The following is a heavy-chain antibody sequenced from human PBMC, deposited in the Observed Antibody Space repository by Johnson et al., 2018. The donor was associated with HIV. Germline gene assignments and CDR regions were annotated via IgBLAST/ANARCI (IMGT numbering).Heavy chain of an antibody. Sequence: VQLVESGGGPVQPGGSLRLSCAASGFAFSSYAMPWVRQAPGKRLEYVSAISSNGGNTYYATFAKGRFTISRDNSKNTLYLQMNSLRAEDTAVYYCARLRQEANCGADCHWAIWGQGTMVTVSS. V-gene: IGHV3-64*01. CDR1: GFAFSSYA. D-gene: IGHD2-21*02. CDR3: ARLRQEANCGADCHWAI. CDR2: ISSNGGNT. J-gene: IGHJ3*02.